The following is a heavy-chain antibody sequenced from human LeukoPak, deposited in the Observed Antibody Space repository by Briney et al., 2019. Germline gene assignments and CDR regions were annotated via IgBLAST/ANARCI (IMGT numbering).Heavy chain of an antibody. Sequence: GGSLRLSCAASGFTFDDYAMHWVRHAPGKGLEWVSGISWNSGSISYADSVKGRFTISRDNAKHSLYLQMNSLRAEDTALYYCAKDIRSGAGAWDIVVVPAAMRASAFDIWGQGTMVTVSS. V-gene: IGHV3-9*01. CDR1: GFTFDDYA. CDR2: ISWNSGSI. J-gene: IGHJ3*02. CDR3: AKDIRSGAGAWDIVVVPAAMRASAFDI. D-gene: IGHD2-2*01.